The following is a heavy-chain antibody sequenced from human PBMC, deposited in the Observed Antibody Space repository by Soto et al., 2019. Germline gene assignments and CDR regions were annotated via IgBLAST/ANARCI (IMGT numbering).Heavy chain of an antibody. D-gene: IGHD7-27*01. J-gene: IGHJ5*02. Sequence: EVQLVESGGALVQPGGSLRLSCAASGFTFTNYWMAWVRQAPGKGLEWVAHIDQGGGEKYYVDSVKGRFTISRDNAKNSLYLHMYSLRVEDTDLYYCARWGNWFDPWGQGTLVTVSS. CDR2: IDQGGGEK. V-gene: IGHV3-7*05. CDR1: GFTFTNYW. CDR3: ARWGNWFDP.